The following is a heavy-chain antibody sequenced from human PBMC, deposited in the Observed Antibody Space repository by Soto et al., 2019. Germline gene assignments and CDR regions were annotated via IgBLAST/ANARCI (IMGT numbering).Heavy chain of an antibody. CDR3: ARDIGCSGGSCYYYGMDV. V-gene: IGHV3-48*02. CDR2: INSISSTI. D-gene: IGHD2-15*01. J-gene: IGHJ6*02. Sequence: EVQLVESGGGLVQPGGSLRLSCAASGFTFSSYSMNWVRQAPGTGLEWVSYINSISSTIYYADSVKGRFTISRDNAKNSLYLQMNSLRDEDTAVYYCARDIGCSGGSCYYYGMDVWGQGTTVTVSS. CDR1: GFTFSSYS.